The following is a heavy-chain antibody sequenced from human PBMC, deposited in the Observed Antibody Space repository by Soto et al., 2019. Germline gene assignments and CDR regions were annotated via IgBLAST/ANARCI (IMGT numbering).Heavy chain of an antibody. Sequence: ASVKVSCKASGYTFTSYDINWVRQATGQGLEWMGWMNPNSGNTGYAQKFQGRVTMTRNTSISTAYMELSSLRSEDTAVYYCVRRREPEILRPDWFVHWGQGNLVTVST. CDR3: VRRREPEILRPDWFVH. J-gene: IGHJ5*02. CDR1: GYTFTSYD. CDR2: MNPNSGNT. V-gene: IGHV1-8*01. D-gene: IGHD2-15*01.